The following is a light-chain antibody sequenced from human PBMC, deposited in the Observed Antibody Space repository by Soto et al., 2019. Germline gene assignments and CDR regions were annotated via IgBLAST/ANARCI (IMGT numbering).Light chain of an antibody. CDR1: RSISHY. Sequence: DIQMTQSPSSLSASLGDRVTITCRASRSISHYLAWYQQKPGKVPKLLIYAASTLQSGVPSRFSGSGSGTDFTLTISILQPEDVATYYWQKYNSAPQTFGGGTKVEIK. V-gene: IGKV1-27*01. J-gene: IGKJ4*01. CDR3: QKYNSAPQT. CDR2: AAS.